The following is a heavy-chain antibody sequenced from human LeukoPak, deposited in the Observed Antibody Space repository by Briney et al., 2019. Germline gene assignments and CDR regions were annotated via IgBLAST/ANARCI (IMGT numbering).Heavy chain of an antibody. CDR1: GFTFDDYA. CDR3: AKVGGSSGYYLFDY. D-gene: IGHD3-22*01. J-gene: IGHJ4*02. V-gene: IGHV3-9*01. CDR2: ISWNSGSI. Sequence: GRSLRLSCAASGFTFDDYAMQWVRQAPGKGLEWVSGISWNSGSIGYADSVKGRFTISRDNAKNSLYLQMNSLRAEDTALYYCAKVGGSSGYYLFDYWGQGTLVTVSS.